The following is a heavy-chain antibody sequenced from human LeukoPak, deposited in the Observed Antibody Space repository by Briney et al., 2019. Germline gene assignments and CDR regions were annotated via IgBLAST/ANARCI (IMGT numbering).Heavy chain of an antibody. CDR1: GGSISSYY. V-gene: IGHV4-59*08. CDR2: IYYSGST. Sequence: SSETLSLTCTVSGGSISSYYWSWIRQPPGKGLEWIGYIYYSGSTNYNPSLKSRVTISVDTSKNQFSLKLSSVTAADTAVYYCARQSYSSSSFDFDYWGQGTLVTVSS. J-gene: IGHJ4*02. D-gene: IGHD6-6*01. CDR3: ARQSYSSSSFDFDY.